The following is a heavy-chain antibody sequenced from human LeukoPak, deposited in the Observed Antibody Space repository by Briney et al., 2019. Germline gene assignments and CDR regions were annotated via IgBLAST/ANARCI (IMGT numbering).Heavy chain of an antibody. J-gene: IGHJ4*02. D-gene: IGHD6-6*01. CDR1: GFTFSSYS. V-gene: IGHV3-21*01. CDR3: ARVRASGLDY. Sequence: GGSLRLSCTASGFTFSSYSMNWVRQAPGKGLEWVSSISSSSSYIYYADSVKGRFTISRDNAKNSLYLQMNSLRAEDTAVYYCARVRASGLDYWGQGTLVTVSS. CDR2: ISSSSSYI.